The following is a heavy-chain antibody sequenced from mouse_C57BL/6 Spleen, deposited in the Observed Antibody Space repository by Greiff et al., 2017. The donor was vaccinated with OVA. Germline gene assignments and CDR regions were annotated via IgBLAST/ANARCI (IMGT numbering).Heavy chain of an antibody. J-gene: IGHJ3*01. CDR3: EGYDGPFAY. V-gene: IGHV1-64*01. CDR2: IHPNSGST. Sequence: QVQLQQPGAELVKPGASVKLSCKASGYTFTSYWMHWVKQRPGQGLEWIGMIHPNSGSTNYKEKFKSKATLTVDKSSSTAYMQLSSLTSEDSAVYYCEGYDGPFAYWGQGTLVTVSA. D-gene: IGHD2-2*01. CDR1: GYTFTSYW.